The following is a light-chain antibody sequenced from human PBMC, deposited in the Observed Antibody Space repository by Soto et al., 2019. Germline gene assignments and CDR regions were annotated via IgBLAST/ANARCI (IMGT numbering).Light chain of an antibody. CDR2: GAS. V-gene: IGKV3-20*01. CDR3: HQYGTSPYT. Sequence: EIVLTQSPGTLSLSPGDRATLSCRASPSVGSSYLAWYQQKPGQAPRLLIYGASSRATCIPDRFSGSGSGTDLTLTISRLEPEDFAVYYCHQYGTSPYTFGQGTKLEIK. J-gene: IGKJ2*01. CDR1: PSVGSSY.